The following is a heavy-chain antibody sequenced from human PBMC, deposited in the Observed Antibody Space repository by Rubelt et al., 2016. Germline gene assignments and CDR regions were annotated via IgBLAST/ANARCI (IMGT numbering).Heavy chain of an antibody. V-gene: IGHV3-30*04. J-gene: IGHJ4*02. D-gene: IGHD1-26*01. CDR3: ATDPVEATTVRHFDY. CDR2: ISSNGHIK. Sequence: SSYVPHWVRQAPGKGLERVAVISSNGHIKYYADSVNGRFTISRDNSKNTLFLHMNSLRGEDTAVYYCATDPVEATTVRHFDYWGQGTLVTVSS. CDR1: SSYV.